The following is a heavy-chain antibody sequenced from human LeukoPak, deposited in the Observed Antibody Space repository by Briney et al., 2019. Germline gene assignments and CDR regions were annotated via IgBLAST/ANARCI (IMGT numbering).Heavy chain of an antibody. V-gene: IGHV5-51*01. Sequence: GESLKISCKGSGYSFTGYWIGWVRQMPGKGLEWMGIIYPGDSDTRYSPSFQGQVTISADESISTAYLQWSSLKASDTAMYYCARRPYCSSTSCYPYYFDYWGQGTLVTVSS. J-gene: IGHJ4*02. CDR3: ARRPYCSSTSCYPYYFDY. D-gene: IGHD2-2*01. CDR2: IYPGDSDT. CDR1: GYSFTGYW.